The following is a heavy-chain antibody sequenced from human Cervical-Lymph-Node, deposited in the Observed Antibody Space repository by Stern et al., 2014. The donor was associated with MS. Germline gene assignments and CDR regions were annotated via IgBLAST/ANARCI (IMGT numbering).Heavy chain of an antibody. CDR3: ARHQGGVSAF. D-gene: IGHD2-8*01. V-gene: IGHV1-69*01. CDR2: ITPLFGTA. CDR1: GDSFNNFD. Sequence: QVQLVQSGAEVKKPGSSGKVSCKASGDSFNNFDIGWGRQAPGQGPEWLGGITPLFGTANYAQRLQDRVTFTADESTSTTYMELSRLTSEDTAIYYCARHQGGVSAFWGQGTLVTVSS. J-gene: IGHJ4*02.